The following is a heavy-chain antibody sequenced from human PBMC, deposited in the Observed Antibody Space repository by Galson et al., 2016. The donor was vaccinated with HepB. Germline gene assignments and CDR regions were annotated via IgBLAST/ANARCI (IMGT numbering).Heavy chain of an antibody. J-gene: IGHJ4*02. V-gene: IGHV1-18*01. Sequence: SVKVSCKVSGYTFTNYYISWVRQAPGQGLEWLGWIHTDNGDTNYAHIVQGKVTMTTDTSTTTAYMELTSLRSDDTAMYYCARGHCTRTNCYWNFDHWGQGTLVTVSS. CDR3: ARGHCTRTNCYWNFDH. CDR2: IHTDNGDT. D-gene: IGHD2-2*01. CDR1: GYTFTNYY.